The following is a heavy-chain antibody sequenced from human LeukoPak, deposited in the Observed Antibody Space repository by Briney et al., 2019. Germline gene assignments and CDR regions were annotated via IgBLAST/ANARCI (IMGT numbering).Heavy chain of an antibody. J-gene: IGHJ5*02. D-gene: IGHD6-13*01. CDR2: IYYSGST. V-gene: IGHV4-59*01. CDR1: GGSISSYY. CDR3: ARDGAAAGNWFDP. Sequence: SETLSLTCTVSGGSISSYYWSWIRQPPGKGLEWIGYIYYSGSTNYNPSLKSRVTISADTSKNQFSLKLSSVTAADTAVYYCARDGAAAGNWFDPWGQGTLVTVSS.